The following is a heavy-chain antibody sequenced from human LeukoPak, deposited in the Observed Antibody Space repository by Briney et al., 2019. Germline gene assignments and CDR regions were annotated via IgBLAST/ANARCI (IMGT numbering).Heavy chain of an antibody. J-gene: IGHJ4*02. D-gene: IGHD5-12*01. Sequence: GGSLRLSCAAFGFSLSGYWMSWVRQAPGKGLEWVARLHADGSEKYYVDSVKGRFTISRDNAKNSLYLQRNSLRVEDTAVYYCARGGYRFDYLGQGTLVTVSS. CDR3: ARGGYRFDY. CDR1: GFSLSGYW. V-gene: IGHV3-7*01. CDR2: LHADGSEK.